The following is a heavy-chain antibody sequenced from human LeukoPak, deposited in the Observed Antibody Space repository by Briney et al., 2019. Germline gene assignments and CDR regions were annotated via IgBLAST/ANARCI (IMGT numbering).Heavy chain of an antibody. CDR3: ARDRRGGQQLVRGYFDY. CDR1: GYTFTSYY. J-gene: IGHJ4*02. D-gene: IGHD6-13*01. V-gene: IGHV1-46*01. Sequence: ASVKVSCKASGYTFTSYYMHWVRQAPGQGLEWMGIINPSGGSTSYAQKFQGRVTMTRDTSTSTVYMELSSLRSEDTAVYYCARDRRGGQQLVRGYFDYWGQGTLVTVSS. CDR2: INPSGGST.